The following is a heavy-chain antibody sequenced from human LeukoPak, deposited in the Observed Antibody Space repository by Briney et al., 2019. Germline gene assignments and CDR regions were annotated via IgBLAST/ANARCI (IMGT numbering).Heavy chain of an antibody. CDR1: GFTFSSYA. J-gene: IGHJ4*02. CDR2: ISYDGSNK. V-gene: IGHV3-30-3*01. CDR3: ASYVDTAMVLVY. Sequence: GRSLRLSCAASGFTFSSYAMHWVRQAPGKGLEWVAVISYDGSNKYYADSVKGRFTISRDNSKNTLYLQMNSLRAEDTAVYHCASYVDTAMVLVYWGQGTLVTVSS. D-gene: IGHD5-18*01.